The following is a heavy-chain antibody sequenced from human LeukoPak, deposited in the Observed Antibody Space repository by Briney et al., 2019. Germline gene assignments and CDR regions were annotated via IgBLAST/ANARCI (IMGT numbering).Heavy chain of an antibody. CDR1: GFTFSSYI. D-gene: IGHD6-13*01. CDR3: ARDFRSSSWYIGDY. J-gene: IGHJ4*02. CDR2: ISGGGTPV. V-gene: IGHV3-48*01. Sequence: GGSLRLSCAASGFTFSSYIMNWVRLAPGKGLEWISYISGGGTPVYYADSVEGRFTVSRDNEKNSLYLQMNSLRADDTAVYYCARDFRSSSWYIGDYWGQGAQVTVSP.